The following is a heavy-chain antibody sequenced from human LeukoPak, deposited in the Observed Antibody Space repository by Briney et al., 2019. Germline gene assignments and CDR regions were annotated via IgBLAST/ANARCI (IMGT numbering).Heavy chain of an antibody. V-gene: IGHV4-31*03. Sequence: KTSETLSLTCTVSGGSISSGGYYWSWIRQHPGKGLEWIGYIYYSGRTFYNPSLKSRVAISVDTSKNQFSLNLISVTAADTAVYYCARDDGRGVVTPYWGQGTLVTVSS. D-gene: IGHD2-21*02. CDR2: IYYSGRT. CDR3: ARDDGRGVVTPY. CDR1: GGSISSGGYY. J-gene: IGHJ4*02.